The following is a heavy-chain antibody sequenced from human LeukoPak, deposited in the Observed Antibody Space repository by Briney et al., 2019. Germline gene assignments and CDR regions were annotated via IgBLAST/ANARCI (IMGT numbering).Heavy chain of an antibody. V-gene: IGHV4-59*12. CDR1: GGSISSYY. D-gene: IGHD6-19*01. CDR3: ARWAIAVAAHDY. CDR2: IYYSGST. Sequence: SETLSLTCTVSGGSISSYYWSWIRQPPGKGLEWIGYIYYSGSTNYNPSLKSRVTISVATSKNQFSLKLSSVTAADTAVYYCARWAIAVAAHDYWGQGTLVTVSS. J-gene: IGHJ4*02.